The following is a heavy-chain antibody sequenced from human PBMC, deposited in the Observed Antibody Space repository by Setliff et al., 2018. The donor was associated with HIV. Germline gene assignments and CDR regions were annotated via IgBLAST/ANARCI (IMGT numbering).Heavy chain of an antibody. Sequence: SETLSLTCSVSGDSITHYYWNWIRQPPGKGLEWIGNIFDSENNNYNPSLKSRVTISVDTSKNQFSLKLSSVTAADAAVYYCASRVYYYDSSGYLREEGFDPWGQGTLVTVSS. CDR2: IFDSENN. CDR1: GDSITHYY. D-gene: IGHD3-22*01. CDR3: ASRVYYYDSSGYLREEGFDP. V-gene: IGHV4-4*08. J-gene: IGHJ5*02.